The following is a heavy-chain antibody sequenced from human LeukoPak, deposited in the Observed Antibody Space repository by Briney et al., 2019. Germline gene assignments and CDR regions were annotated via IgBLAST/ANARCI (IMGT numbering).Heavy chain of an antibody. CDR2: INPSGGST. CDR1: GYTFTSYY. Sequence: ASVKVSCKASGYTFTSYYMHWVRQAPGQGLEWMGIINPSGGSTSYAQKFQGRVTMTRDTSTSTVYMELSSLRSGDTAVYYCARALSPQVGAWTNWFDPWGQGTLVTVSS. J-gene: IGHJ5*02. D-gene: IGHD1-26*01. V-gene: IGHV1-46*01. CDR3: ARALSPQVGAWTNWFDP.